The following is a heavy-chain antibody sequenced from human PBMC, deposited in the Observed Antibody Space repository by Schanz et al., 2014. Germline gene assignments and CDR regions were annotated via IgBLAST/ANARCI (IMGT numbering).Heavy chain of an antibody. CDR3: ARGGPAYYFDD. CDR1: GFTFSSHW. CDR2: VSRSTPDI. V-gene: IGHV3-48*01. J-gene: IGHJ4*02. Sequence: EVQLLESGGGLIQPGGSLRLSCAASGFTFSSHWMHWVRQDPGKGLEWVSYVSRSTPDIYYADSVKGRFTMSRDNAKNSVFLQMNSLRAEDTAVYYCARGGPAYYFDDWGQGTLVTVSS.